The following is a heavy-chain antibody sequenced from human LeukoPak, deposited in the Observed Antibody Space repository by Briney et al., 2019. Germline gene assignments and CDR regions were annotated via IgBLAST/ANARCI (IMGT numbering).Heavy chain of an antibody. J-gene: IGHJ4*02. D-gene: IGHD6-19*01. CDR2: IKQDESEK. V-gene: IGHV3-7*04. CDR3: ARASSSDWYRHFDY. Sequence: GGSLRLSCAASGFTFSSYWMSWVRQAPGKGLEWVANIKQDESEKYYVDSVKGRFTISRDNAKNSLYLQMNSLRAEDTAVYYCARASSSDWYRHFDYWGQGTLVTVSS. CDR1: GFTFSSYW.